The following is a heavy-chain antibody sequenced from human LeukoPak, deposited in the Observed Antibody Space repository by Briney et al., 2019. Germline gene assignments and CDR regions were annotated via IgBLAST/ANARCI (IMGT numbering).Heavy chain of an antibody. J-gene: IGHJ3*02. CDR3: ASHYYDSSGYFDAFDI. D-gene: IGHD3-22*01. Sequence: SETLSLTCTVSGGSISSSSYYWGWIRQPPGKGLEWIGSIYYSGSTYYNPSLKSRVTISVDTSKNQFSLKLSSVTAADTAVYYCASHYYDSSGYFDAFDIWGQGTMVTVSS. CDR2: IYYSGST. CDR1: GGSISSSSYY. V-gene: IGHV4-39*07.